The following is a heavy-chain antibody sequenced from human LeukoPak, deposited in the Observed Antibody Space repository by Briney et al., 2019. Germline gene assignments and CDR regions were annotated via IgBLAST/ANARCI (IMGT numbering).Heavy chain of an antibody. V-gene: IGHV1-69*13. J-gene: IGHJ6*02. CDR2: IIPIFDTA. Sequence: SVKVSCKASGYTFTSYGISWVRQAPGQGLEWMGGIIPIFDTADYAQKFQGRVTITADESTSTAYMELSSLRSEDTAVFYCARISLGAIWGYYYGMDVWGQGTTVTVSS. CDR1: GYTFTSYG. D-gene: IGHD1-26*01. CDR3: ARISLGAIWGYYYGMDV.